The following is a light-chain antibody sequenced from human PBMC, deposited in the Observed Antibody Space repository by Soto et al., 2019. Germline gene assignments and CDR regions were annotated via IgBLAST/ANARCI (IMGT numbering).Light chain of an antibody. V-gene: IGLV1-44*01. Sequence: QSVLTQPPSASGTPGQRVTISCSGSSSNIGSYTVNWYQQLSGTAPKLLIYGQNQRPSGVPDRFSGSKSGTSASLAISGLPSENVADYHCAVWDDGFSSRVFGAGTTLTV. CDR3: AVWDDGFSSRV. CDR2: GQN. J-gene: IGLJ3*02. CDR1: SSNIGSYT.